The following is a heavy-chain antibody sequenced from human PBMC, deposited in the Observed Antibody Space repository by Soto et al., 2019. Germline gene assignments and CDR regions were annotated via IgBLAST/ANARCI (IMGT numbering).Heavy chain of an antibody. CDR1: GFSLSTNGVG. CDR3: AHRHFNKVAYFDY. J-gene: IGHJ4*02. CDR2: VYWNDDK. Sequence: QITLKESGPTLVKPTQTLTLTCTVSGFSLSTNGVGVGWIRQPPGKALEWLASVYWNDDKRYSPSLESRRTIARDASKHQVVLTMTNMDPVDTATYYCAHRHFNKVAYFDYWGQGTLVTVSS. V-gene: IGHV2-5*01.